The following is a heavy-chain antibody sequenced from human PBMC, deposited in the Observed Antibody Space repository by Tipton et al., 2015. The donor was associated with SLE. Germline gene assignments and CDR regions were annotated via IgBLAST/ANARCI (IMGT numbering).Heavy chain of an antibody. V-gene: IGHV4-34*01. CDR3: ATESEHYDFWSGYYTHYYYMDV. CDR1: GGSFSGYY. D-gene: IGHD3-3*01. CDR2: INHSGST. Sequence: TLSLTCAVYGGSFSGYYWSWIRQPPGKGLEWIGEINHSGSTNYNPSLKSRVTISVDTSKNQFSLKLSSVTAADTAVYYCATESEHYDFWSGYYTHYYYMDVWGKGTTVTVSS. J-gene: IGHJ6*03.